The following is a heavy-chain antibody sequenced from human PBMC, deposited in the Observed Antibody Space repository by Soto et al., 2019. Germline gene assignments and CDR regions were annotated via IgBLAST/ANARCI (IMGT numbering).Heavy chain of an antibody. Sequence: SVKVSCKASGGTFSSYAISWVRQAPGQGLEWMGGIIPIFGTANYAQKFQGRVTITADESTSTAYMEVSRLRYEDTAVYYCARDWVYYDFWSGYLDYWGQGTLVTVSS. V-gene: IGHV1-69*13. CDR1: GGTFSSYA. J-gene: IGHJ4*02. CDR3: ARDWVYYDFWSGYLDY. D-gene: IGHD3-3*01. CDR2: IIPIFGTA.